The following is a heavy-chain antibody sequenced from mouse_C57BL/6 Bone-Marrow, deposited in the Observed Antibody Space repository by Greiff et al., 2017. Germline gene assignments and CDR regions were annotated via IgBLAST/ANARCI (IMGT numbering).Heavy chain of an antibody. Sequence: EVQLQQSGPELVKPGASVKISCKASGYTFTDYYMNWVKQSHGKSLEWIGDINPNNGGTSYNQKFKGKATLTVDKSSSTAYMELRSLTSEDSAVYCCARSRPYGNYEGARDYWGQGTSVTVSS. CDR3: ARSRPYGNYEGARDY. V-gene: IGHV1-26*01. CDR1: GYTFTDYY. CDR2: INPNNGGT. D-gene: IGHD2-1*01. J-gene: IGHJ4*01.